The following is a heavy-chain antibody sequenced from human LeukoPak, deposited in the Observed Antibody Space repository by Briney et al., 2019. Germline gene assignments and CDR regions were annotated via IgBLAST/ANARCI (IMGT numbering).Heavy chain of an antibody. CDR2: IYYSGST. J-gene: IGHJ4*02. D-gene: IGHD3-16*02. CDR3: ARGEIVGSYGYYFDY. CDR1: GGSISSGSYY. Sequence: SETLSLTCTVSGGSISSGSYYWSWIQQPAGKGLEWIGFIYYSGSTNYNPSLKSRVTVSVDTSRNQFSLKLSSVTAADTAVYYCARGEIVGSYGYYFDYWGQGTLVTVSS. V-gene: IGHV4-61*10.